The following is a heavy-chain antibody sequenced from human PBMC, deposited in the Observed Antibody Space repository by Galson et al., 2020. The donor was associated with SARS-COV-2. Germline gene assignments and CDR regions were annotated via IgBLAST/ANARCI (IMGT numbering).Heavy chain of an antibody. J-gene: IGHJ2*01. CDR1: GGSISSGSYY. V-gene: IGHV4-61*02. CDR3: ARDSEYYDFWSGSSNYWYFDL. CDR2: IYTSGST. D-gene: IGHD3-3*01. Sequence: SETLSLTCTVSGGSISSGSYYWSWIRQPAGKGLEWIGRIYTSGSTNYNPSLKSRVTISVDTSKNQFSLKLSSVTAADTAVYYCARDSEYYDFWSGSSNYWYFDLWGRGTLVTVPS.